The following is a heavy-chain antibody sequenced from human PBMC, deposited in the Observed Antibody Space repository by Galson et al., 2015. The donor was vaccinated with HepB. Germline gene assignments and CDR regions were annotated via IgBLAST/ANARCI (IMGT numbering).Heavy chain of an antibody. CDR3: AKVGSRAPWYGMDV. Sequence: SLRLSCAASGFPFSMYSMNWVRQAPGKGLEWVSTITSEGGATYYADSYYADSVRGRFTLSRDISKRTLYLQMNSLRVEDTAIYYCAKVGSRAPWYGMDVWGQGTTVIVSS. J-gene: IGHJ6*02. V-gene: IGHV3-23*01. CDR2: ITSEGGAT. D-gene: IGHD1-26*01. CDR1: GFPFSMYS.